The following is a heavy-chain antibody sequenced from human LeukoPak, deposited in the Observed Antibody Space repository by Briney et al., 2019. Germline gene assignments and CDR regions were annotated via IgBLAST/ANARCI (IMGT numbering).Heavy chain of an antibody. CDR2: ISYSGNT. D-gene: IGHD1-26*01. CDR1: GGSISLGSYY. CDR3: ARHRTGSSEFDY. Sequence: SETLSLTCTVSGGSISLGSYYWGWIRQPPGKGLEWIAIISYSGNTYYNPSLKSRVTISVDTSKNQFSLKLSSVTAADTALYFCARHRTGSSEFDYWGQGTLVTVSS. J-gene: IGHJ4*02. V-gene: IGHV4-39*01.